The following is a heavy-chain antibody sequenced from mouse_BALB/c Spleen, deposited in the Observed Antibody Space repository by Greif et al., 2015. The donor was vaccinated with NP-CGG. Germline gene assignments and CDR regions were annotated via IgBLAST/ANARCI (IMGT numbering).Heavy chain of an antibody. CDR3: ASPYGYERFAY. V-gene: IGHV1-54*01. CDR1: GYAFTNYL. J-gene: IGHJ3*01. Sequence: QVQLQQSGAELVRPGTSVKVSCKASGYAFTNYLIEWVKQRPGQGLEWIGVINPGSGGTNYNEKFKGKATLTADKSSSTAYMQLSSLTSDDSAVYFCASPYGYERFAYWGQGTLVTVSA. D-gene: IGHD2-2*01. CDR2: INPGSGGT.